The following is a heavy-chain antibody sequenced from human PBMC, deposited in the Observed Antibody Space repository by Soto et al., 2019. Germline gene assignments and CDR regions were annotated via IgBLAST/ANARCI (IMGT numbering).Heavy chain of an antibody. V-gene: IGHV3-30*18. J-gene: IGHJ3*02. CDR1: GFTFSSYG. CDR2: ISYDGSNK. CDR3: AKKAVAYYYDSPDAFDI. Sequence: GGSLRLSCAASGFTFSSYGMHWVRQAPGKGLEWVAVISYDGSNKYYADSVKGQFTISRDNSKNTLYLQMNSLRAEDTAVYYCAKKAVAYYYDSPDAFDIWSQGTMVTVSS. D-gene: IGHD3-22*01.